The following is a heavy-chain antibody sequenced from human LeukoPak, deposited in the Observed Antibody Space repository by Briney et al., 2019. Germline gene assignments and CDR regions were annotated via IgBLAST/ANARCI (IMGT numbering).Heavy chain of an antibody. CDR2: IWYDGSNK. D-gene: IGHD5-12*01. J-gene: IGHJ6*02. CDR1: GFTFSSYG. CDR3: ARDRLDVVYYYGMDV. Sequence: PGGSLRLSCAASGFTFSSYGMHWVRQAPGKGLEGVAVIWYDGSNKYYADSVKGRFTISRDNSKNTLYLQMNSLRAEDTAVYYCARDRLDVVYYYGMDVWGQGTTVTVSS. V-gene: IGHV3-33*01.